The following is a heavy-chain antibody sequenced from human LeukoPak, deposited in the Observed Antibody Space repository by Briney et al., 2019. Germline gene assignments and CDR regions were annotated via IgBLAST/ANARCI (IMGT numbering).Heavy chain of an antibody. J-gene: IGHJ4*02. V-gene: IGHV1-18*01. CDR2: ISGYNGNT. CDR1: GYTFTSNG. Sequence: ASVKASCKASGYTFTSNGISWVRQAPGQGLEWLGWISGYNGNTNYAQKFQGRVTMTTDTSTSTAYMEVRGLRSDDTAVYYCARDGFGDLDFDYWGQGTLVTVSS. D-gene: IGHD3-10*01. CDR3: ARDGFGDLDFDY.